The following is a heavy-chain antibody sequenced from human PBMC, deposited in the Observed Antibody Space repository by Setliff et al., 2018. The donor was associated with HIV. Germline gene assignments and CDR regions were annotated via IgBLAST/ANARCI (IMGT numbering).Heavy chain of an antibody. CDR2: IYYSGNT. CDR3: VRNSGWALGS. D-gene: IGHD3-16*01. Sequence: SETLSLTCTVSGGSIKSSSYYWGWIRQPPGKGLEWIGSIYYSGNTYYNPSLKSRVTISEDTSRNQFSLRLSSVTAADTAVYFCVRNSGWALGSWGQGTLVTVSS. CDR1: GGSIKSSSYY. V-gene: IGHV4-39*07. J-gene: IGHJ4*02.